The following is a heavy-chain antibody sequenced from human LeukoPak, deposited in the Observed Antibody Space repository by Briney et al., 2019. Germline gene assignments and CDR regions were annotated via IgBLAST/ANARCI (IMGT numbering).Heavy chain of an antibody. CDR1: GFTLSSYW. J-gene: IGHJ4*02. CDR2: IKQDGSEK. V-gene: IGHV3-7*01. Sequence: PGGSLRLSCEASGFTLSSYWMSWVRQAPGKGLEWVANIKQDGSEKYYVDSVKGRFTISRDNAKNSLYLQMNSLRAEDTAVYYCARWGPSGSHNFDYWGQGTLVTVSS. CDR3: ARWGPSGSHNFDY. D-gene: IGHD1-26*01.